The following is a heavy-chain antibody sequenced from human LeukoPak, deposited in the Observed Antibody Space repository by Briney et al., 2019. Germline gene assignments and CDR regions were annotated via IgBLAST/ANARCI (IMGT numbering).Heavy chain of an antibody. CDR2: IKEDGSEK. Sequence: GGSLRLSCAASGFTFSSSWMDWVRQAPGKGLEWVASIKEDGSEKNYVDSVKGRFTISRDNAKNSLYLQMNSLRAEDTAVYYCARDPTQWLRYGYFDYWGQGTLVTVSS. J-gene: IGHJ4*02. D-gene: IGHD3-22*01. V-gene: IGHV3-7*01. CDR3: ARDPTQWLRYGYFDY. CDR1: GFTFSSSW.